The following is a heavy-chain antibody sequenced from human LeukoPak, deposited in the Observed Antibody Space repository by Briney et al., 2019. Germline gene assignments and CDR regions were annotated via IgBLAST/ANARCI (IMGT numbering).Heavy chain of an antibody. CDR3: ARDTKDIVVVPAAMPNNWFDP. Sequence: ASVKVSCKASGGTFSSYAISWVRQAPGQGLEWMGWINPNSGGTNYAQKFQGRVTMTRDTSISTAYMELSRLRSDDTAVYYCARDTKDIVVVPAAMPNNWFDPWGQGTLVTVSS. D-gene: IGHD2-2*01. CDR2: INPNSGGT. J-gene: IGHJ5*02. V-gene: IGHV1-2*02. CDR1: GGTFSSYA.